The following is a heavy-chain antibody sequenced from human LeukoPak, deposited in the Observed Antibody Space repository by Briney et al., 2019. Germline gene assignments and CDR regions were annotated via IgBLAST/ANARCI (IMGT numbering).Heavy chain of an antibody. V-gene: IGHV4-59*12. D-gene: IGHD5-24*01. Sequence: SETLSLTCTVSGGSISSYYWSWIRQPPGKGLEWIGYIYYSGSTNYNPSLKSRVTISVDTSKNQFSLKLSSVTAADTAVYYCARDPGRDGYNFPPWGQGTLVTVSS. J-gene: IGHJ5*02. CDR3: ARDPGRDGYNFPP. CDR1: GGSISSYY. CDR2: IYYSGST.